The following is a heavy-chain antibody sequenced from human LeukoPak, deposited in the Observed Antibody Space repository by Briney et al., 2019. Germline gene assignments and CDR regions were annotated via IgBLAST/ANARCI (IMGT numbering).Heavy chain of an antibody. D-gene: IGHD5-12*01. CDR3: ARTARFRGYARGGDAFDI. Sequence: PGGSLRLSCAASVFTFSSYAMSWVRQSPGKGLEWVSAITGGGGSTVSAEFVKCRFTLSRDNSKNSLYLQMNSLRDGDTAVYYCARTARFRGYARGGDAFDIWGQGTMVTVSS. CDR1: VFTFSSYA. J-gene: IGHJ3*02. CDR2: ITGGGGST. V-gene: IGHV3-23*01.